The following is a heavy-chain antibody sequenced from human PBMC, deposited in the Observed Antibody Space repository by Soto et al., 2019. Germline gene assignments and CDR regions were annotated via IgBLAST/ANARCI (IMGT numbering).Heavy chain of an antibody. Sequence: SDTLSLTCTVSGSSIISYYWSWIRQPQGKGLEWIGYIYYSGSTNYNPSLKSRVTISVDTSKNQFSLKLSSVTAADTAVYYCASSSPLIAARTWWFDPWGQGNLVTVSS. D-gene: IGHD6-6*01. J-gene: IGHJ5*02. V-gene: IGHV4-59*07. CDR3: ASSSPLIAARTWWFDP. CDR1: GSSIISYY. CDR2: IYYSGST.